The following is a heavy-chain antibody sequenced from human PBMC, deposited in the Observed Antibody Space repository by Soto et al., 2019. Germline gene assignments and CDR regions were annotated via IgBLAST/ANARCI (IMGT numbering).Heavy chain of an antibody. D-gene: IGHD6-13*01. CDR3: AKTAGSSSWYQTSFDL. Sequence: SETLSLTCTVSGGSISSSSYYWGWIRQPPGKGLEWIGSIYYSGSTNYSPSLKSRVTISVDTSKDQFSLKLDSVTAADTAVYYCAKTAGSSSWYQTSFDLWGPGILVTVSS. V-gene: IGHV4-39*01. J-gene: IGHJ4*02. CDR2: IYYSGST. CDR1: GGSISSSSYY.